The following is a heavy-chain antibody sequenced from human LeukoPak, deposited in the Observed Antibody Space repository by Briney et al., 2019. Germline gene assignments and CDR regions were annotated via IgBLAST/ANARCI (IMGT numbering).Heavy chain of an antibody. CDR1: GFTFSSYA. CDR2: ISGSGGST. CDR3: AKGPSGYSSSWYVDY. D-gene: IGHD6-13*01. V-gene: IGHV3-23*01. Sequence: PGGSLRLSCAASGFTFSSYAMSWVRQAPGEGLEWVSAISGSGGSTYYADSVKGRFTISRDNSKNTLYLQMNSLRAEDTAVYYCAKGPSGYSSSWYVDYWGQGTLVTVSS. J-gene: IGHJ4*02.